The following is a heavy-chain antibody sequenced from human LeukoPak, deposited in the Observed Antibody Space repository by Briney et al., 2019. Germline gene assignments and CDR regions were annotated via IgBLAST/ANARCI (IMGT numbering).Heavy chain of an antibody. CDR2: INAVIGET. CDR3: ARDSDTSNWAWVY. D-gene: IGHD4-11*01. CDR1: GYTFTSYS. Sequence: EASVKVSCKASGYTFTSYSKYTIHWVRQAPGQRLEWMGSINAVIGETRYSQKFQGRVTFTGDTSANTVYMELNSLISEDTAVYYCARDSDTSNWAWVYWGQGTLVTVSS. V-gene: IGHV1-3*01. J-gene: IGHJ4*02.